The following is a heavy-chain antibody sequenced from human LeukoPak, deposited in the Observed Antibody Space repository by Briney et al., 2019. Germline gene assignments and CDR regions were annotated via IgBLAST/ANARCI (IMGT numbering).Heavy chain of an antibody. CDR1: GYTLTELS. D-gene: IGHD1-26*01. V-gene: IGHV1-24*01. Sequence: GASVKVSCKVSGYTLTELSMHWVRQAPGKGLEWMGGFDPEDGETIYAQKFQGRVTMTEDTSTDTAYMELSSLRSEDTAVYYCATEPRSEGARGIDYWGQGTLVTVSS. CDR2: FDPEDGET. CDR3: ATEPRSEGARGIDY. J-gene: IGHJ4*02.